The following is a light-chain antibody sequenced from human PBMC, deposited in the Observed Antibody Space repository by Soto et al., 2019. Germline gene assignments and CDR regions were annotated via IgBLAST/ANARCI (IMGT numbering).Light chain of an antibody. V-gene: IGLV2-8*01. CDR3: SSYAASNNFYFV. Sequence: QSALTQPPSASGSPGQSVTISCTGTSSDVGGYHYVSWYQQYPGRAPKLMIYEVTKRPSGVPDRLSGSKSGNTASLTVSGLQAEDESDYYCSSYAASNNFYFVFGGGTKLTVL. CDR1: SSDVGGYHY. J-gene: IGLJ3*02. CDR2: EVT.